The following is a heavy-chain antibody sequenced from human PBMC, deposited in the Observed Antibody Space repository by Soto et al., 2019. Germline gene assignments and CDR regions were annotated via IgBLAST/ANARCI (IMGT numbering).Heavy chain of an antibody. V-gene: IGHV3-66*01. CDR1: GFTFSSYA. CDR2: IYSTGTT. Sequence: GGSLRLSCAASGFTFSSYAMSWVRQAPGKGLEWVSLIYSTGTTYYADSVKGRFTISRDNSKNTLYLQMNNLRAEDTAVYSCVRDRDFGGVIAADDRGQGTLVTVSS. CDR3: VRDRDFGGVIAADD. J-gene: IGHJ4*02. D-gene: IGHD3-16*02.